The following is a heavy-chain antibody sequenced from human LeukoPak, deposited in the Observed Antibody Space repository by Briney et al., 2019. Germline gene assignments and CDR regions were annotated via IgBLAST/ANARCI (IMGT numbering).Heavy chain of an antibody. J-gene: IGHJ5*02. CDR1: GYTFTGYY. CDR2: INPNSGGT. Sequence: ASVKVSCKASGYTFTGYYMHWVRQAPGQGLEWMGWINPNSGGTNYAQKFQGRVTMTRDTSISTAYMELSRLGSDDTAVYYCARVVVMTNWFDPWGQGTLVTVSS. V-gene: IGHV1-2*02. CDR3: ARVVVMTNWFDP. D-gene: IGHD3-22*01.